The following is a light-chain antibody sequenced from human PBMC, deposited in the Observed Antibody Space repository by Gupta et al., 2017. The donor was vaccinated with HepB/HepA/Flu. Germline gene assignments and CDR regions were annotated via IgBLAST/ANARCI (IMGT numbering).Light chain of an antibody. Sequence: EIVMTQSPATLSVSPGERATLSCRASQSVSSNLAWYQQKPGQAPRLLIYGASTRDTGIPARFSGSGYGTEFTLTISSRQSEDFAVYYCQQYKNWPPVTFGQGTRLEIK. CDR2: GAS. J-gene: IGKJ5*01. V-gene: IGKV3-15*01. CDR3: QQYKNWPPVT. CDR1: QSVSSN.